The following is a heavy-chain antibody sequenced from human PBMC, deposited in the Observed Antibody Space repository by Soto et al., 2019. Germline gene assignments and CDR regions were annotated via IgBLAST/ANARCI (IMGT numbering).Heavy chain of an antibody. J-gene: IGHJ6*02. CDR3: ARDIGAARYYYYGMDV. Sequence: GGSLRLSCAASGFTFSSYGMHWVRQAPGKGLEWVAVIWYDGSNKYYADSVKGRFTISRDNSKNTLYLQMNSLRAEDTAVYYCARDIGAARYYYYGMDVWGQGTTVTVSS. V-gene: IGHV3-33*01. D-gene: IGHD6-6*01. CDR2: IWYDGSNK. CDR1: GFTFSSYG.